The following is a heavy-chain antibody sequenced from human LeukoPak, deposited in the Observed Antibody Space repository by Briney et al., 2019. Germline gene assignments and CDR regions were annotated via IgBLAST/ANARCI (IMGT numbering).Heavy chain of an antibody. Sequence: SETLSLTCTVSGGSISSYYWSWIRQPPGKGLEWIGYIYYSGSTNYNPSLKSRVTISVDTSKNQFSLKLSSVTAADTAVYCCARDDSSGYDYWGQGTLVTVSS. D-gene: IGHD3-22*01. V-gene: IGHV4-59*01. CDR2: IYYSGST. CDR3: ARDDSSGYDY. CDR1: GGSISSYY. J-gene: IGHJ4*02.